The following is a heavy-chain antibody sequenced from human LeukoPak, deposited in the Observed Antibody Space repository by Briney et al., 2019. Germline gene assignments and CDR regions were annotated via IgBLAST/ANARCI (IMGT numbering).Heavy chain of an antibody. Sequence: GASVKVSCKASGYTFTNYYMHCVRQAPGQGLEWMGWINPNSGGTNYAQKFQGRVTMTRDTSISTAYMELSRLRSDDTAVYYCARASSSSFFDPWGQGTRVTVSS. V-gene: IGHV1-2*02. CDR2: INPNSGGT. CDR3: ARASSSSFFDP. CDR1: GYTFTNYY. D-gene: IGHD6-6*01. J-gene: IGHJ5*02.